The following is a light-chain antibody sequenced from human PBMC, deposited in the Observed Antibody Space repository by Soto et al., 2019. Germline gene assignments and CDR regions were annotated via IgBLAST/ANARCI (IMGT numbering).Light chain of an antibody. J-gene: IGKJ4*01. Sequence: EVVLTQSPATLSLSPGERVILSCRASHNVGYDLAWYQQRPGQAPRLLLSDAFNRATGIPARVSGSGSGTDFNRTISILEPEDVEVNYCQQHTGWPLTFGGGTTVEF. V-gene: IGKV3-11*01. CDR3: QQHTGWPLT. CDR2: DAF. CDR1: HNVGYD.